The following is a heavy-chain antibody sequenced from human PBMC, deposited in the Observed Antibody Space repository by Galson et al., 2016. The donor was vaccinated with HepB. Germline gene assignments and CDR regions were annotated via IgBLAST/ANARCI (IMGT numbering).Heavy chain of an antibody. CDR3: AKKGYSSGKFDAFDI. CDR1: GFSFGSYA. J-gene: IGHJ3*02. V-gene: IGHV3-30*18. Sequence: SVRLSCAASGFSFGSYAMHWVRQTPAKGLEWVAVISGDGTNKYYADSVKGRFTISRDNSKSTLYLQMSSLRADDTAVYSCAKKGYSSGKFDAFDIWGQGTVVTVSS. D-gene: IGHD6-19*01. CDR2: ISGDGTNK.